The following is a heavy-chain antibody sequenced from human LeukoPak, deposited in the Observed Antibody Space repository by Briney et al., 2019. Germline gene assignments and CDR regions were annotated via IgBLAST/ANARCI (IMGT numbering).Heavy chain of an antibody. CDR3: ARSPRYDILTGYQDWYFDL. V-gene: IGHV4-34*01. CDR2: INHSGST. Sequence: SETLSLTCAVYGGSFSGYYWSWIRQPPGKGLEWIGEINHSGSTNYNPSLKSRVTISVDTSKNQFSLKLSSVTAADTAVYYCARSPRYDILTGYQDWYFDLWGRGTLVTVSS. J-gene: IGHJ2*01. D-gene: IGHD3-9*01. CDR1: GGSFSGYY.